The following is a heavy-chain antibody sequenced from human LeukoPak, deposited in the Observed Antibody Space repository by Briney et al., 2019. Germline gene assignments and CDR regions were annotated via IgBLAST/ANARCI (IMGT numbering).Heavy chain of an antibody. CDR3: ARDVYYYDSSGGLDY. Sequence: PGRSLRLSCAASGFTFSSYGMHWVRQAPGKGLEWVAVIWYDGSNKYYADSVKGRFTISRDNSKNTLYLQMNSLRAEDTAVYYCARDVYYYDSSGGLDYWGQGTLVTVSS. CDR2: IWYDGSNK. D-gene: IGHD3-22*01. CDR1: GFTFSSYG. V-gene: IGHV3-33*08. J-gene: IGHJ4*02.